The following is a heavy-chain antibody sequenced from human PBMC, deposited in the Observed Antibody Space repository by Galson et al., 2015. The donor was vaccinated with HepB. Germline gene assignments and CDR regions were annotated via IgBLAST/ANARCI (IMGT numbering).Heavy chain of an antibody. CDR1: GFTFSSYA. CDR3: AKGAIPSWDDYYYYYMDV. Sequence: SLRLSCAASGFTFSSYAMSWVRQAPGKGLEWVSAISGSGGSTYYADSVKGRFTISRDNSKNTLYLQMNSLRAEDTAVYYCAKGAIPSWDDYYYYYMDVWGKGTTVTVSS. J-gene: IGHJ6*03. V-gene: IGHV3-23*01. D-gene: IGHD2-2*02. CDR2: ISGSGGST.